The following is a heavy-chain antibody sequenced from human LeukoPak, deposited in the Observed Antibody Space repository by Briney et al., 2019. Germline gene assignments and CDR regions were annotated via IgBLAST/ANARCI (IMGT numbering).Heavy chain of an antibody. J-gene: IGHJ4*02. CDR3: ARTYCSGGSCSITTPYFDY. CDR1: GYTFTGYY. D-gene: IGHD2-15*01. Sequence: ASVKVSCKASGYTFTGYYMHWVRQAPGQGLEWMGWINPNSGGTNYAQKFQGGVTMTRDTSISTAYMELSGLRSDDTAVYYCARTYCSGGSCSITTPYFDYWGQGTLVTVSS. V-gene: IGHV1-2*02. CDR2: INPNSGGT.